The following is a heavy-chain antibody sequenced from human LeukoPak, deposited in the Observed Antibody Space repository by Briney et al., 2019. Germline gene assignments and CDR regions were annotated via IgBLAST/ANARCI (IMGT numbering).Heavy chain of an antibody. CDR2: INSDGSST. CDR3: ARGIYGDYFDY. Sequence: PGGSLRLSCAASGFTFSNYWMHWVRQAPGKGLVWVSRINSDGSSTSYADSVKGRFTISRDNAKNTLYLQMNSLRAEDTAVYYCARGIYGDYFDYWGQGTLVTVSS. CDR1: GFTFSNYW. J-gene: IGHJ4*02. V-gene: IGHV3-74*01. D-gene: IGHD4-17*01.